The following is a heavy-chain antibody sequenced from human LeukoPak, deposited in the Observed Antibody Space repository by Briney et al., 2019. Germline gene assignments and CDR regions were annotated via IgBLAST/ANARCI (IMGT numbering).Heavy chain of an antibody. D-gene: IGHD6-19*01. Sequence: SETLSLTCTVSGGSISSSSYYWAWIRQPPGKGLEWIETIYYSGSTYYNPSLKSRVTISVDTSKNQFSLKLSSVAAADTSVYYCARQGGTGYSSGWEVSPFDYWGQGTLVTVSS. CDR2: IYYSGST. J-gene: IGHJ4*02. V-gene: IGHV4-39*01. CDR1: GGSISSSSYY. CDR3: ARQGGTGYSSGWEVSPFDY.